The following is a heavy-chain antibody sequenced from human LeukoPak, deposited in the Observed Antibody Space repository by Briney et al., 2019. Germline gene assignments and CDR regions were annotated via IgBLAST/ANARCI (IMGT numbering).Heavy chain of an antibody. V-gene: IGHV1-2*02. CDR1: GYTFTVYY. CDR2: INPNSGGT. J-gene: IGHJ4*02. Sequence: ASVKVSCKASGYTFTVYYMHWVRQAPGQGLEWMGWINPNSGGTNYAQKFQGRVTMTRDTSISTAYMELSRLRSDDTAVYYCARERVYGGRGAPTIDYWGQGTLVTVSS. CDR3: ARERVYGGRGAPTIDY. D-gene: IGHD5/OR15-5a*01.